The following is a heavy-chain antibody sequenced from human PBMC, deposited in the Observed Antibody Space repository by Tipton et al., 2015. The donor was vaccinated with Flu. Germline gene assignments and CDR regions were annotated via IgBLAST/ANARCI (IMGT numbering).Heavy chain of an antibody. D-gene: IGHD3-10*01. CDR1: GDSISSDYY. CDR3: ARMGRAYPAGY. Sequence: TLSLTCTISGDSISSDYYWGWIRQPPGKGLEWIGNIFRTGSTYRNSSLKSRATISIDTSKNQFSLKVFSVTAADTAVYYCARMGRAYPAGYWGQGTLVTVSS. V-gene: IGHV4-38-2*02. J-gene: IGHJ4*02. CDR2: IFRTGST.